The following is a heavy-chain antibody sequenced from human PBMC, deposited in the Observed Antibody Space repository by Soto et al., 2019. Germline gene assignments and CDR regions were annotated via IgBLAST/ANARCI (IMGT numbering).Heavy chain of an antibody. CDR3: ARVDSKYSSSTWFDP. Sequence: ASVKVSCKASGYTFTSYGISWVRQAPGQGLEWMGWISAYNGNTNYAQKLQGRVTMTTDTSTSTAYMELRSLRSDDTAVYYCARVDSKYSSSTWFDPWGQGTLVVDSP. D-gene: IGHD6-6*01. CDR1: GYTFTSYG. J-gene: IGHJ5*02. V-gene: IGHV1-18*01. CDR2: ISAYNGNT.